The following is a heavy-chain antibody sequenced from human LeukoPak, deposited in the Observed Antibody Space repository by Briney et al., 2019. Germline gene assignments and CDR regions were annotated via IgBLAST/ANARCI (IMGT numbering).Heavy chain of an antibody. J-gene: IGHJ4*02. D-gene: IGHD2-2*01. Sequence: PSETLSLTCTVSGGSISSYYWSWIRQPPGKGLEWIGYIYYSGSTNYNPSLKSRVTISVDTSKNQFSLKLSSVTAADTAVYYCAKRSKLSCSSTSCPLDYWGQGTLVTVSS. CDR1: GGSISSYY. CDR3: AKRSKLSCSSTSCPLDY. V-gene: IGHV4-59*08. CDR2: IYYSGST.